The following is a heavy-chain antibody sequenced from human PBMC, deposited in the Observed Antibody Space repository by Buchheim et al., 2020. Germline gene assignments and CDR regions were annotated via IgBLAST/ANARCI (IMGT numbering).Heavy chain of an antibody. Sequence: EVQLLESGGGLVQPGGSLRLSCAASGFTFSSYAMSWVRQAPGKGLEWVSAISGRGGSTYYGDSVKGRFTISRDNSKNTLYLQMNSLRAEDTAVYYCASAKRSYYDRSGYHYYFDYWGQGTL. CDR3: ASAKRSYYDRSGYHYYFDY. CDR1: GFTFSSYA. D-gene: IGHD3-22*01. CDR2: ISGRGGST. V-gene: IGHV3-23*01. J-gene: IGHJ4*02.